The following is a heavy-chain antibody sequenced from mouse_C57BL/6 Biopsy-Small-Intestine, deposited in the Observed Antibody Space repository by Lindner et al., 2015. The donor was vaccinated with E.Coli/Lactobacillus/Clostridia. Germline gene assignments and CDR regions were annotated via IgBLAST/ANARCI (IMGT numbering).Heavy chain of an antibody. CDR2: IYPGSGST. V-gene: IGHV1-55*01. Sequence: VQLQESGAEFVKPGASVKMPCKASGYTFTNYWISWVKQRPGQGLEWIGDIYPGSGSTNFNEKFKNKATLTADTSSRTAYMQLNSLTSEDSAVYYCTIYYYGSTYAMDSWGQGTSVTVSS. CDR3: TIYYYGSTYAMDS. J-gene: IGHJ4*01. CDR1: GYTFTNYW. D-gene: IGHD1-1*01.